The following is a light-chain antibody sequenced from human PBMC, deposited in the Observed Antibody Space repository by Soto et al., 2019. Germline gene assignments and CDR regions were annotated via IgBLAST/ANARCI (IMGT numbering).Light chain of an antibody. V-gene: IGKV1D-16*01. J-gene: IGKJ4*01. CDR1: QGINNW. CDR2: AAF. Sequence: DTQMTQSPSSLSASVGDRVTMTCRASQGINNWLGWYQQKPGEAPKSLISAAFNLQSGVPSRFSGSRSGQDLTLTISSLQPEDFATYYCQQYNSYPRTFGGGTKVEIK. CDR3: QQYNSYPRT.